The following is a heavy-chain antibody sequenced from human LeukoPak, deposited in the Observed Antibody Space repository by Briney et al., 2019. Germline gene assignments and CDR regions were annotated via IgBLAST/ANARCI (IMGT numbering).Heavy chain of an antibody. Sequence: GESLKISCKGSGYIFTRYWIGWVRQMPVRGLEWMGIIYPGDSNIRYSPSFQGQVSISADKSISTAYLQWSSLQASDTAMYYCARHRDSSGFPAAFDLWGQGTPVTVSS. V-gene: IGHV5-51*01. CDR1: GYIFTRYW. J-gene: IGHJ3*01. D-gene: IGHD3-22*01. CDR3: ARHRDSSGFPAAFDL. CDR2: IYPGDSNI.